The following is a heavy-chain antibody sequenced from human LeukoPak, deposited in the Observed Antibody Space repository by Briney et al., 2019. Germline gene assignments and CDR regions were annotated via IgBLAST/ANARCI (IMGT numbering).Heavy chain of an antibody. CDR1: GFTFSSYS. J-gene: IGHJ5*02. V-gene: IGHV3-21*01. Sequence: GGSLRLSCAASGFTFSSYSMNWVRQAPGKGLEWVSSISSSSSYIYYADSAKGRFTISRDNAKNSLYLQMNSLRAEDTAVYYCARRRQIAVAGGDWFDPWGQGTLVTVSS. CDR2: ISSSSSYI. CDR3: ARRRQIAVAGGDWFDP. D-gene: IGHD6-19*01.